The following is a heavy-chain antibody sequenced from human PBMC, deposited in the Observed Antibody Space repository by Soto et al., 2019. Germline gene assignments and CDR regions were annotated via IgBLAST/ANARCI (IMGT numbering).Heavy chain of an antibody. CDR1: GVTVNSYA. CDR3: AGFGYSKGYAY. D-gene: IGHD5-18*01. V-gene: IGHV1-69*06. J-gene: IGHJ4*02. CDR2: IIPLFGTA. Sequence: QVQLEQSGAEVKKPGSSVKVSCKVSGVTVNSYAIIWVRQAPGQGLEWMGSIIPLFGTANSAQKFRDRVTITADKSTSTAYMELTSLRSEDTAVYYCAGFGYSKGYAYWGQGTLVTVSS.